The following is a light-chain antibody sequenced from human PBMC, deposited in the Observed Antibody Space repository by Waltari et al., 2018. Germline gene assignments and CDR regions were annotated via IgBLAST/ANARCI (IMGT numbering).Light chain of an antibody. CDR2: EVT. CDR1: SSDIGGYNY. V-gene: IGLV2-14*01. J-gene: IGLJ2*01. Sequence: QSALTQPASVSGSPGQSITISCTGTSSDIGGYNYVSWYQQPPGKAPELIIFEVTNRPSVVSHRFSGSKSANTASLTISALQADDEADYYCSSYSYSSGTLVIFGGGTRLTVL. CDR3: SSYSYSSGTLVI.